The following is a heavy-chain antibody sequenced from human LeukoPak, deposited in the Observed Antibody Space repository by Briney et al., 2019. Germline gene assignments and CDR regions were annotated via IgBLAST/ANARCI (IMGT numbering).Heavy chain of an antibody. J-gene: IGHJ4*02. D-gene: IGHD3-22*01. CDR1: GGSISSGSYY. V-gene: IGHV4-39*01. Sequence: SETLSLTCTVSGGSISSGSYYWGWIRQPPGKGLEWISSFYYTGSTYYNPSLQSRVTISVDTSKNQFSLKLSSVTAADTAVYFCARQAYYYDSSGYYRNFDYWGQGTLVTVSS. CDR3: ARQAYYYDSSGYYRNFDY. CDR2: FYYTGST.